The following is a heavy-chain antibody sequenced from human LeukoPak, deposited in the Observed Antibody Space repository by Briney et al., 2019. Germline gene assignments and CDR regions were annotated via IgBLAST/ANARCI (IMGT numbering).Heavy chain of an antibody. CDR3: AKLDHSSWYYYYYMDV. CDR2: ISNDLTTI. D-gene: IGHD6-13*01. V-gene: IGHV3-48*04. CDR1: GFTFSDYR. Sequence: PGGSLRLSCAASGFTFSDYRMNWVRQAPGKGLEWISYISNDLTTIHYAASVKGRFTISRDNARNSLYLQMDSLRAEDTAVYYCAKLDHSSWYYYYYMDVWGKGTTVTVSS. J-gene: IGHJ6*03.